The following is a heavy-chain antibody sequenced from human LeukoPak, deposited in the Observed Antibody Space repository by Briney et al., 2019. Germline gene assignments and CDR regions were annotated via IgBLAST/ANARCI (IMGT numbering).Heavy chain of an antibody. CDR1: GFIVSTNY. J-gene: IGHJ5*02. D-gene: IGHD3-22*01. CDR3: ARDSLLGGVVITT. V-gene: IGHV3-66*02. CDR2: IYSGGDT. Sequence: PGGSLRLSCAASGFIVSTNYMGWVRQAPGKGLEWVSVIYSGGDTFYADSVKGRFTISRDSSKNALYLQMNSLRAEDSAVYYCARDSLLGGVVITTWGQGTLVTASS.